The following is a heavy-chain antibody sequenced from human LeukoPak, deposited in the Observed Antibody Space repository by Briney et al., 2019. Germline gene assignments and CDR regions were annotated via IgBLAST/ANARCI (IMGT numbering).Heavy chain of an antibody. J-gene: IGHJ6*03. D-gene: IGHD3-3*01. V-gene: IGHV1-8*03. Sequence: ASVKGSCKASGGTFSSYAISWVRQAPGQGLEWMGWMNPISGNTGYAQKFQGRVTITRNTSISTAYMELSSLRSEDTAVYYCARRAYDFWSGGAYYMDVWGKGTTVTVSS. CDR2: MNPISGNT. CDR1: GGTFSSYA. CDR3: ARRAYDFWSGGAYYMDV.